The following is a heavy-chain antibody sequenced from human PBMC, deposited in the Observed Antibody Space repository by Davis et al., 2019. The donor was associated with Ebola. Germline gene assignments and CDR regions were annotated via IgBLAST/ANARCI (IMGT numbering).Heavy chain of an antibody. CDR3: ARGPIAALVFDY. J-gene: IGHJ4*02. Sequence: GESLKISCAASGFTVSSNYMSWVRQAPGKGLEWVSVIYSGGSTYYADSVKGRFTISRDNSKNTLYLQMNSLRAEDTAVYYCARGPIAALVFDYWGQGTLVTVPS. CDR1: GFTVSSNY. D-gene: IGHD6-13*01. CDR2: IYSGGST. V-gene: IGHV3-53*01.